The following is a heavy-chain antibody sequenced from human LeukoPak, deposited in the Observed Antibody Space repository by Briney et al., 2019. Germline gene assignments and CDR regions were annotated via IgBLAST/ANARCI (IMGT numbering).Heavy chain of an antibody. D-gene: IGHD3-10*01. V-gene: IGHV1-69*06. CDR1: GGTFSSYA. Sequence: ASVKVSCKASGGTFSSYAISWVRQAPGQGLEGMGGIIPIFGTANYAQKFQGRVTITADKSTSTAYMELSSLRSEDTAVYYCAREWFGETYYYMDVWGKGTTVTVSS. CDR3: AREWFGETYYYMDV. CDR2: IIPIFGTA. J-gene: IGHJ6*03.